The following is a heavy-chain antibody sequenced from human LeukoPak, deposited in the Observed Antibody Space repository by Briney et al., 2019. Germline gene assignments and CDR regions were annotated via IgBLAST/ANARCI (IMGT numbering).Heavy chain of an antibody. CDR3: ARAPTEYPFDY. V-gene: IGHV1-2*04. CDR1: GYTFTGYY. J-gene: IGHJ4*02. D-gene: IGHD1-14*01. Sequence: ASVTVSFKASGYTFTGYYMHWVRQAPGQGMEWMGWINPNSGGTNYAQKFQGWVTMTRDTSISTAYMELSRLRSDDTAVYYCARAPTEYPFDYWGQGTLVTVSS. CDR2: INPNSGGT.